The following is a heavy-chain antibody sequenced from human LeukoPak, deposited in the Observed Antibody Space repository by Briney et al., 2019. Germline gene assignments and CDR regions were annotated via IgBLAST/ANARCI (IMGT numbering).Heavy chain of an antibody. CDR1: GFTFSSYG. J-gene: IGHJ4*02. CDR3: ARERYCSSTSCPAGFDY. Sequence: KSGRSLGLSCAASGFTFSSYGMHWVRQAPGKGLEWVSSISSSSSYIYYADSVKGRFTISRDNAKNSLYLQMNSLRDEDTAVYYCARERYCSSTSCPAGFDYWGQGTLVTVSS. V-gene: IGHV3-21*01. CDR2: ISSSSSYI. D-gene: IGHD2-2*01.